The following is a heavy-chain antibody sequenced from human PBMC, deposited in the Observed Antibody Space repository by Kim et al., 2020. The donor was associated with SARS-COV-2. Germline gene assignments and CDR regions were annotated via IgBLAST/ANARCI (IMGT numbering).Heavy chain of an antibody. CDR1: GFTVNGVY. Sequence: GESLKISCAASGFTVNGVYMTWVRLAPGKGLEWVSLISGGGDRFYANSVKGRFTISRDNSNNTLYLQMDSLRAEDTAVYYCAGPHVDPWGQGTLVTVSS. J-gene: IGHJ5*02. CDR3: AGPHVDP. CDR2: ISGGGDR. V-gene: IGHV3-66*04.